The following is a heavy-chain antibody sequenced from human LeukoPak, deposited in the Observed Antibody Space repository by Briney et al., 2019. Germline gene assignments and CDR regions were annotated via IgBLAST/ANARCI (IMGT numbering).Heavy chain of an antibody. CDR2: IFYTGGT. CDR1: GASITTHS. CDR3: VCGANGDYAFDY. D-gene: IGHD4-17*01. Sequence: SETLSLTCTVSGASITTHSWSWIRQSPGKGPEWLGGIFYTGGTNYNPSVKGRVTISLDTSKNQFSLKLISLAAADTAVYYCVCGANGDYAFDYWSQGTLVTVSS. V-gene: IGHV4-59*08. J-gene: IGHJ4*02.